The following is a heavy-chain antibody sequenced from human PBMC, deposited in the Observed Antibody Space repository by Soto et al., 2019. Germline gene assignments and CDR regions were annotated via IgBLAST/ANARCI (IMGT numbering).Heavy chain of an antibody. J-gene: IGHJ4*02. CDR2: ISYDGSNK. V-gene: IGHV3-30*18. Sequence: QVQLVESGGGVVQPGRSLRLSCAASGFTFSSYGMHWVRQAPGKGLEWVAVISYDGSNKYYADSVKGRFTISRDNSKNTLYLQMNSLRAEDTAVYYCAKDHQGDGDYYFDYWGQGTLVTVSS. CDR3: AKDHQGDGDYYFDY. D-gene: IGHD4-17*01. CDR1: GFTFSSYG.